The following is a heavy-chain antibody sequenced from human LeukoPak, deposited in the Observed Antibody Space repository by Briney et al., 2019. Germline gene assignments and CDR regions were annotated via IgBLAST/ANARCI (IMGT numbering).Heavy chain of an antibody. CDR3: ARAEVAAPES. CDR1: GGTFSSYT. D-gene: IGHD2-15*01. J-gene: IGHJ4*02. CDR2: IIPILGIA. V-gene: IGHV1-69*02. Sequence: SVKVSCKASGGTFSSYTISWVRQAPGQGLECMGRIIPILGIANYAQKFQGRVTITADKSTSTAYMELSSLRSEDTAVYYCARAEVAAPESWGQGTLVTVSS.